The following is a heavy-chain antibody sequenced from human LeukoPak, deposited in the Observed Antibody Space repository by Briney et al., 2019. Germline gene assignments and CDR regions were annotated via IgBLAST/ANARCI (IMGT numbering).Heavy chain of an antibody. Sequence: PSETLSLTCSVSGGSIGSYHWSWIRQHPGKGLEWIGYIYYSGSTYYNPSLKSRVTISVDTSKNQFSLKLSSVTAADTAVYYCASFRMATITGDYWGQGTLVTVSS. V-gene: IGHV4-59*06. CDR3: ASFRMATITGDY. D-gene: IGHD5-24*01. J-gene: IGHJ4*02. CDR1: GGSIGSYH. CDR2: IYYSGST.